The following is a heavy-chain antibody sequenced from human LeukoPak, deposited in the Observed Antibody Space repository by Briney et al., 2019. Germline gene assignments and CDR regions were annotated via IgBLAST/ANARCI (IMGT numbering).Heavy chain of an antibody. CDR2: IIPIFGTA. Sequence: SVKVSCKASGGTFNSYANSWVRQAPGQGLEWMGRIIPIFGTANYAQKFQGRVTITTDESTSTAYMELSSLRSEDTAVYYCARTSPTVTHDYWGQGTLVTVSS. CDR3: ARTSPTVTHDY. J-gene: IGHJ4*02. CDR1: GGTFNSYA. D-gene: IGHD4-17*01. V-gene: IGHV1-69*05.